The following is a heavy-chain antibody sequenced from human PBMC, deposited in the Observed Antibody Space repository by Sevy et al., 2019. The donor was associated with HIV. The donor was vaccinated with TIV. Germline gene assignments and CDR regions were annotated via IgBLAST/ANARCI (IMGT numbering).Heavy chain of an antibody. J-gene: IGHJ6*02. CDR2: ISSSGSTI. V-gene: IGHV3-11*01. Sequence: GGSLRLSCAASGFTFSDYYMSWIRQAPGKGLEWVSYISSSGSTIYYADSVKGRFTISRDNAKNSLYLQMNSLRAEDTAVYYCARDLYCSSTSCYMGPQEYYYYGMDVWGQGTTVTVSS. CDR3: ARDLYCSSTSCYMGPQEYYYYGMDV. D-gene: IGHD2-2*02. CDR1: GFTFSDYY.